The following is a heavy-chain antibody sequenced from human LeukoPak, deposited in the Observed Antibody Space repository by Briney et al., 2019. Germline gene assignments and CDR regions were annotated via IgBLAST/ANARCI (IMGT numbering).Heavy chain of an antibody. J-gene: IGHJ4*02. Sequence: SETLSLTCAVYGGSFSGYYWSRIRQPPGKGLEWIGEINHSGSTNYNPSLKSRVTISVDTSKNQFSLKLSSVTAADTAVYYCARATVGDYVFKLDYWGQGTLVTVSS. CDR1: GGSFSGYY. V-gene: IGHV4-34*01. CDR3: ARATVGDYVFKLDY. D-gene: IGHD4-17*01. CDR2: INHSGST.